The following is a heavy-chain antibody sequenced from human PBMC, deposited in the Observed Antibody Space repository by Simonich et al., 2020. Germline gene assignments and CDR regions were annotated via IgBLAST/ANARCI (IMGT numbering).Heavy chain of an antibody. CDR3: ARQRVLMVYAIDY. D-gene: IGHD2-8*01. J-gene: IGHJ4*02. Sequence: QLQLQESGPGLVKPSETLSLTCTVSGGSISSSSYYWGWIRQPPGTGLEWIGSIYYSGSTYYNPSLKSRVTIYVDTSKNHVSLKLSSVTAADTAVYYCARQRVLMVYAIDYWGQGTLVTVSS. CDR2: IYYSGST. V-gene: IGHV4-39*01. CDR1: GGSISSSSYY.